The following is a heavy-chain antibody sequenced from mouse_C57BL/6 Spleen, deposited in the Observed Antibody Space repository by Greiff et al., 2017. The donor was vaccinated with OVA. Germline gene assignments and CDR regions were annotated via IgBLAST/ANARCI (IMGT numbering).Heavy chain of an antibody. D-gene: IGHD2-2*01. CDR3: ARSNGYDGIFYAMDY. CDR1: GYTFTSYW. CDR2: INPSNGGT. Sequence: VQLQQPGPELVKPGASVKLSCKASGYTFTSYWMHWVKQRPGQGLEWIGNINPSNGGTNYNEKFKSKATLTVDKSSSTAYMQLSSLTSEDSAVYYCARSNGYDGIFYAMDYWGQGTSVTVSS. V-gene: IGHV1-53*01. J-gene: IGHJ4*01.